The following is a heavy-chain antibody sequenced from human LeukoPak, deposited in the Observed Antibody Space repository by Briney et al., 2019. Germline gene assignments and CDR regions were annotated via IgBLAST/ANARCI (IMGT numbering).Heavy chain of an antibody. CDR1: GFTFDDYG. CDR3: ARGVTVVPATSFDY. CDR2: INWSGGST. D-gene: IGHD2-2*01. J-gene: IGHJ4*02. V-gene: IGHV3-20*04. Sequence: GGSLRLSCAASGFTFDDYGMSWVRQAPGKGLEWVSGINWSGGSTGYADSVKGRFTISRDNAKNSLYLQMNSLRAEDTALYYCARGVTVVPATSFDYWGQGTLVTVSS.